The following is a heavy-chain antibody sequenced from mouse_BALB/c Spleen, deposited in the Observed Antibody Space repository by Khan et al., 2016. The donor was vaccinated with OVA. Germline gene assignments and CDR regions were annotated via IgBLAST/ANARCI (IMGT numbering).Heavy chain of an antibody. CDR1: GFSLSNYG. Sequence: QVQLKESGPGLVAPSQSLSITCTVSGFSLSNYGVHWVRQPPGKGLEWLGVIWTGGITNYNSALMSRLSISKDNSKSQFFLKMNRLQTDDTAIYYCARSYDYDVGGFAYWGQGTLVTVSA. CDR2: IWTGGIT. CDR3: ARSYDYDVGGFAY. J-gene: IGHJ3*01. D-gene: IGHD2-4*01. V-gene: IGHV2-9*02.